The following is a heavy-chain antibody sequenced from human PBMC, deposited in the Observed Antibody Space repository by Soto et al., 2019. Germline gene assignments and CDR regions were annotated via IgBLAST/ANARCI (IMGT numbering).Heavy chain of an antibody. D-gene: IGHD4-17*01. V-gene: IGHV3-21*01. J-gene: IGHJ6*02. CDR3: ASLDYGENYYYYGMDV. Sequence: GGSLRLSCAASGFTFSSYSMNWVRQAPGKGLEWVSSISSSSSYIYYADSVKGRFTISRDNAKNSLYLQMNGLRAEDTAVYYCASLDYGENYYYYGMDVWGQGTTVTVSS. CDR2: ISSSSSYI. CDR1: GFTFSSYS.